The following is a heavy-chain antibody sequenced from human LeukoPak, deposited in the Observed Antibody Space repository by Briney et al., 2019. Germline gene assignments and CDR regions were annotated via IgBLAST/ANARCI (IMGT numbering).Heavy chain of an antibody. Sequence: GGSLRLSCAASGFPFDDYGMSWVRQAPGKGLEWVSAISGSGGSTYYADSVKGRFTISRDNSKNTLYLQMNSLRAEDTAVYYCAKLELRGYFDYWGQGTLVTVSS. CDR3: AKLELRGYFDY. J-gene: IGHJ4*02. D-gene: IGHD1-26*01. CDR1: GFPFDDYG. CDR2: ISGSGGST. V-gene: IGHV3-23*01.